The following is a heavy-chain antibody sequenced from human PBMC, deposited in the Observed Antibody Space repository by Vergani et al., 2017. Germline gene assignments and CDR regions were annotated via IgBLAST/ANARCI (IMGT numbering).Heavy chain of an antibody. D-gene: IGHD3-22*01. J-gene: IGHJ4*02. V-gene: IGHV3-48*04. Sequence: EVQLLESGGGLVQPGGSLRLSCAASGFTFSSYAMSWVRQAPGKGLEWVSYISSSSSTIYYADSVKGRFTISRDNAKNSLYLQMNSLRAEDTAVYYCARDYYYDSSGYPVFDYWGQGTLVTVSS. CDR2: ISSSSSTI. CDR1: GFTFSSYA. CDR3: ARDYYYDSSGYPVFDY.